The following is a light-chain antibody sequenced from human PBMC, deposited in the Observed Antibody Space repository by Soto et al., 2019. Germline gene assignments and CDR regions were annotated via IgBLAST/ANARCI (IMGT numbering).Light chain of an antibody. V-gene: IGLV1-40*01. J-gene: IGLJ2*01. CDR2: VTN. CDR3: QTYDSSLSGSI. Sequence: QSVLTQPPSVSGAPGQRVTISCTGSRSNIGAGYDVHWYQQLPGTAPQLLIFVTNNWPSGVPDRFSGSKSGTSASLAITGLRPEDEADYYCQTYDSSLSGSIFGGGTKLTVL. CDR1: RSNIGAGYD.